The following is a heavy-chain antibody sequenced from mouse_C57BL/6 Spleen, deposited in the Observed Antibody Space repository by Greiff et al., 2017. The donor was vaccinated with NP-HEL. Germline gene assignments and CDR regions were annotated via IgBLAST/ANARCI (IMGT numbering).Heavy chain of an antibody. CDR3: ARNGYSNYEGDAMDY. Sequence: VKLVESGPGLVQPSQSLSITCTVSGFSLTSYGVHWVRQSPGKGLEWLGVIWSGGSTDYNAAFISRLSISKDNSKSQVFFKMNSLQADDTAIYYCARNGYSNYEGDAMDYWGQGTSVTVSS. D-gene: IGHD2-5*01. V-gene: IGHV2-2*01. J-gene: IGHJ4*01. CDR1: GFSLTSYG. CDR2: IWSGGST.